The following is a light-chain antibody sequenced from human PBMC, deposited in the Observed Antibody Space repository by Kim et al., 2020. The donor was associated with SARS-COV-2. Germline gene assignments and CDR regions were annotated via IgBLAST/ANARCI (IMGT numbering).Light chain of an antibody. CDR1: QSVSSNS. V-gene: IGKV3-20*01. Sequence: FPGERATLSCRASQSVSSNSLAWYQQKPGQAPRLLIYGASSRATGIPDRFSGSGSGTDFTLTISRLESEDFAVYYCQQYGSSPPTFGEGTKVDIK. J-gene: IGKJ1*01. CDR2: GAS. CDR3: QQYGSSPPT.